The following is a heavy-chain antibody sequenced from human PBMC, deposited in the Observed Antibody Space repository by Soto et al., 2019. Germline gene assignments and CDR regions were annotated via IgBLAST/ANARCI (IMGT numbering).Heavy chain of an antibody. J-gene: IGHJ4*02. V-gene: IGHV3-23*01. D-gene: IGHD5-18*01. Sequence: GGSLRLSCAASGFTFSSYAMSWVRQAPGKGLEWVSAISGSGGSTYYADSVKGRFTISRDNSKNTLYLQMNSLRAEDTAVYYCAKRLAPLYSYGGPFDYWGQGTLVTVSS. CDR3: AKRLAPLYSYGGPFDY. CDR2: ISGSGGST. CDR1: GFTFSSYA.